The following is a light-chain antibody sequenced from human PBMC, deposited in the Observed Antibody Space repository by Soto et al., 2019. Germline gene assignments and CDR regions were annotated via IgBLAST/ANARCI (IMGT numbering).Light chain of an antibody. CDR2: YDS. CDR3: QVWDSSSDHNV. Sequence: SYELTQPPSVSVAPGKTARITCGGNNIGSKSVHWYQQKPGQAPVLVIYYDSDRPSAIPERFSGSNSGNTATLTISRVEAGVEADYYCQVWDSSSDHNVFGSGTQLTVL. V-gene: IGLV3-21*04. J-gene: IGLJ6*01. CDR1: NIGSKS.